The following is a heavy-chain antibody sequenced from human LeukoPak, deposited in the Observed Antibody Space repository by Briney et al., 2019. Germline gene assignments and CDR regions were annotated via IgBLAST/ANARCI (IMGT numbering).Heavy chain of an antibody. D-gene: IGHD2-15*01. CDR1: GGSISSSSYY. J-gene: IGHJ5*02. CDR3: ARYASRYCSGGSCYPGFGP. Sequence: PSETLSLTCTVSGGSISSSSYYWGWIRQPPGKGLEWIGSIYYSGSTYYNPSLKSRVTISVDTSKNQFSLKLSSVTAADTAVYYCARYASRYCSGGSCYPGFGPWGQGTLVTVSS. V-gene: IGHV4-39*07. CDR2: IYYSGST.